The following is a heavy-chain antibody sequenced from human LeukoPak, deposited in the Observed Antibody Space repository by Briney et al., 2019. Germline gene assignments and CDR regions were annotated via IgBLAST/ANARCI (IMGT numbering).Heavy chain of an antibody. V-gene: IGHV5-51*01. D-gene: IGHD2-15*01. CDR3: ARDLGYCSGGSCQIDAFDI. Sequence: GESLKTSCKGSGYSFTSYWIGWVRQMPGKGLEWMGIIYPGDSDTRYSPSFQGQVTISADKSISTAYLQWSSLKASDTAMYYCARDLGYCSGGSCQIDAFDIWGQGTMVTVSS. CDR2: IYPGDSDT. CDR1: GYSFTSYW. J-gene: IGHJ3*02.